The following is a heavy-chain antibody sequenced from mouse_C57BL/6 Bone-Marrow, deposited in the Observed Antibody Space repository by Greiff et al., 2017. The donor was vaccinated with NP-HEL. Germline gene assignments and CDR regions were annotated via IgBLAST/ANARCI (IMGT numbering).Heavy chain of an antibody. CDR3: ARSDSSGFYFDY. J-gene: IGHJ2*01. D-gene: IGHD3-2*02. CDR1: GFTFTDYY. V-gene: IGHV7-3*01. Sequence: EVKVEESGGGLVQPGGSLSLSCAASGFTFTDYYMSWVRQPPGKALEWLGFIRNKANGYTTEYSASVKGRFTISRDNSKSILYLQMNALRAEDSATYYCARSDSSGFYFDYWGQGTTLTVSS. CDR2: IRNKANGYTT.